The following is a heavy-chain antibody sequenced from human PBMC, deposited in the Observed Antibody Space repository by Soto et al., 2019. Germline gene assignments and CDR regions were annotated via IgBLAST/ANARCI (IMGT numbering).Heavy chain of an antibody. CDR3: ATDLARNVY. CDR2: INAGTGDT. J-gene: IGHJ4*02. Sequence: ASEKVSCTASGFTFRNYAIQWLCQAPGQRLEWMGWINAGTGDTKYSQKFQGRVTITRDTSASTAYLELSSLRSEDTAVYYCATDLARNVYWGQGTLVSVSS. CDR1: GFTFRNYA. V-gene: IGHV1-3*01.